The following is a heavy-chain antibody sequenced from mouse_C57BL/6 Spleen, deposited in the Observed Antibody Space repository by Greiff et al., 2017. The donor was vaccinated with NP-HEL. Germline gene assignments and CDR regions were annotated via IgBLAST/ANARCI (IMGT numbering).Heavy chain of an antibody. J-gene: IGHJ2*01. D-gene: IGHD2-1*01. Sequence: QVQLQQSGAELARPGASVKLSCKASGYTFTSYGISWVKQRTGQGLEWIGEIYPRSGNTYYNEKFKGKATLTADKSSSTAYMELRSLTSEDSAVYFCAIYYGNFLDYWGQGTTLTVSS. CDR1: GYTFTSYG. V-gene: IGHV1-81*01. CDR3: AIYYGNFLDY. CDR2: IYPRSGNT.